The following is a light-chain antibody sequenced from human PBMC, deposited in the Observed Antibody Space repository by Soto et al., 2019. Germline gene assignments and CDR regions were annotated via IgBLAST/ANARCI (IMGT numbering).Light chain of an antibody. CDR3: AAWDDTLSAWV. V-gene: IGLV1-47*01. CDR2: RID. CDR1: SSNLGNNY. Sequence: QSVLTQPPSASGTPGQRVTISCSGSSSNLGNNYVYWYLQLPGAAPKLLIYRIDQRPSGVPDRFSGSQSGTSASLAISGLRSEDEAYYHCAAWDDTLSAWVFGGGTKLTVL. J-gene: IGLJ3*02.